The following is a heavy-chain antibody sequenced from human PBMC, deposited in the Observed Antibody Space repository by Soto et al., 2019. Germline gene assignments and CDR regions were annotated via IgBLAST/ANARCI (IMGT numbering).Heavy chain of an antibody. Sequence: ESGGGVVQPGRSLRLSCAASGFTFSSYAMHWVRQAPGKGLEWVAVISYDGSNKYYADSVKGRFTISRDNSKNTLYLQMNSLRAEDTAVYYCAGADTIVVVTARTDGPDYWGQGTLVTVSS. CDR1: GFTFSSYA. V-gene: IGHV3-30-3*01. D-gene: IGHD2-21*02. CDR2: ISYDGSNK. J-gene: IGHJ4*02. CDR3: AGADTIVVVTARTDGPDY.